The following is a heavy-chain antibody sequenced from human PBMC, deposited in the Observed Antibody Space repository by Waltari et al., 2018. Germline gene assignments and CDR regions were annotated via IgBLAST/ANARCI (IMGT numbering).Heavy chain of an antibody. V-gene: IGHV4-59*01. CDR2: IYYSGST. CDR1: GGSISSYS. D-gene: IGHD1-26*01. Sequence: QVQLQESGPGLVKPSETLSLTCTVSGGSISSYSWSWIRQPPGKGLEWIGYIYYSGSTNYNPSLKSRVTISVDTSKNQFSLKLSSVTAADTAVYYCARAIVGATGELYYFDYWGQGTLVTVSS. J-gene: IGHJ4*02. CDR3: ARAIVGATGELYYFDY.